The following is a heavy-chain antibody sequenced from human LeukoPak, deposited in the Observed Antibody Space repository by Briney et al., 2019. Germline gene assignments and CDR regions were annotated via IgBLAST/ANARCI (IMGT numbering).Heavy chain of an antibody. J-gene: IGHJ3*02. CDR1: GGTFSSYA. D-gene: IGHD4-17*01. CDR2: INGYNGNT. Sequence: ASVKVSCKASGGTFSSYAISWVRQAPGQGLEWMGWINGYNGNTNYGEKVQGRLTMTLDTSTTTAYMELSGLRSDDTAVYYCARVFDFGDNGDDAFDTWGQGTLVTVSS. CDR3: ARVFDFGDNGDDAFDT. V-gene: IGHV1-18*01.